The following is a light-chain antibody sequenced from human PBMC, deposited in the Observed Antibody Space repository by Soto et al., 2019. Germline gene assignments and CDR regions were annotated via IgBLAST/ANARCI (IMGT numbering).Light chain of an antibody. CDR1: QRVSSY. V-gene: IGKV3-11*01. CDR2: DAS. Sequence: EIVLTQSPATLSLSPGQRATLSCRASQRVSSYLAWYQQKPGQAPRLLIYDASNRATGVPARFSGSGSGTDFTLTISSLEPEDFAIYYCQQRSYWPPLTFGGGTKVEMK. J-gene: IGKJ4*01. CDR3: QQRSYWPPLT.